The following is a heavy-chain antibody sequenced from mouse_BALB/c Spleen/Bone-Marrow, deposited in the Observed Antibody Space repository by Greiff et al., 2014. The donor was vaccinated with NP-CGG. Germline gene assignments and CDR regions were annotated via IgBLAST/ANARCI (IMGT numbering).Heavy chain of an antibody. Sequence: EVMLVESGAELVKPGASAKLSCTASGFNIKDTYMHWVKQRPEQGLEWIGRIDPANGNTKYDPKFQGKATITADTSSNTAYLQLSSLTSEDTAVYYCATYYYGSSWGFAYWGQGTLVTVSA. J-gene: IGHJ3*01. D-gene: IGHD1-1*01. CDR1: GFNIKDTY. CDR3: ATYYYGSSWGFAY. V-gene: IGHV14-3*02. CDR2: IDPANGNT.